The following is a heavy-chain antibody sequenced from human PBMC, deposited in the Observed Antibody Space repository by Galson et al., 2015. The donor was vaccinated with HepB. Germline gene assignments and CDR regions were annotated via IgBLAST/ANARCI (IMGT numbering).Heavy chain of an antibody. J-gene: IGHJ3*02. CDR3: ARAFGSTSDSRGYYWDAFDI. D-gene: IGHD3-22*01. Sequence: SVKVSCKASGYTFTNYYMHWVRQAPGKGLEWMGIINPSNGDTAYAQKFRGRVTMTRDTSTSTVYTEVSSLRSEDTAVYYCARAFGSTSDSRGYYWDAFDIWGQGTMVTVSS. V-gene: IGHV1-46*01. CDR1: GYTFTNYY. CDR2: INPSNGDT.